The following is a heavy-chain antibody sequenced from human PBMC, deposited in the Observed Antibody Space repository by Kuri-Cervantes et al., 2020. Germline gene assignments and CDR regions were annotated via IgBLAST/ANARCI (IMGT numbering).Heavy chain of an antibody. Sequence: GGSLRLSCKGSGYSFTSYWIGRVRQMPGKGLEWMGIIYPGDSDTRYSPSFQGQVTISADKSISTAYLQWSSLKASDTAMYYCARRGSGKSNNNWFDPWGQGTLVTVSS. CDR3: ARRGSGKSNNNWFDP. V-gene: IGHV5-51*01. CDR1: GYSFTSYW. J-gene: IGHJ5*02. CDR2: IYPGDSDT. D-gene: IGHD1-26*01.